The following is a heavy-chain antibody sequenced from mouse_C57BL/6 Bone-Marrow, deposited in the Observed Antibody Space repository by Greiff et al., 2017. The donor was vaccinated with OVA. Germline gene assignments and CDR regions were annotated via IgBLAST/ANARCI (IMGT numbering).Heavy chain of an antibody. CDR1: GYTFTSYD. J-gene: IGHJ1*03. V-gene: IGHV1-85*01. D-gene: IGHD1-1*01. CDR2: IYPRDGST. Sequence: QVHVKQSGPELVKPGASVKLSCKASGYTFTSYDINWVKQRPGQGLEWIGWIYPRDGSTKYNEKFKGKATLTVDTSSSTAYMELHSLTSEDSAVYFCASHYYYGSRYFDVWGTGTTVTVSS. CDR3: ASHYYYGSRYFDV.